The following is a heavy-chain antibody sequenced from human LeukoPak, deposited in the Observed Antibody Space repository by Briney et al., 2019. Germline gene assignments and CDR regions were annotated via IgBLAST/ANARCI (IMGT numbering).Heavy chain of an antibody. CDR3: ASRDSSGLTY. V-gene: IGHV3-30-3*01. Sequence: PGGSLRLSCVASGFTFRNYWMSWVRQAPGKGLEWVAVISYDGSNKYYADSVKGRFTISRDNSKNTLYLQMNSLRAEDTAVYYCASRDSSGLTYWGQGTLVTVSS. J-gene: IGHJ4*02. D-gene: IGHD6-19*01. CDR2: ISYDGSNK. CDR1: GFTFRNYW.